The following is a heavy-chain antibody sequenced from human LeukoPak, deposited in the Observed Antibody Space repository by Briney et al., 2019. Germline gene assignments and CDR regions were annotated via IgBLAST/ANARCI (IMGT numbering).Heavy chain of an antibody. CDR2: SSHDGANT. CDR3: ARGGVEQGNRIYLDS. Sequence: PGGSLRLSCAASGFALSSYAVLWIRHAPAKGLEWVTWSSHDGANTYSADFVKGRLTVSRDNAKNTLYLQMNSLTIDDTAVYYCARGGVEQGNRIYLDSWGQGTLVTVSS. D-gene: IGHD1/OR15-1a*01. CDR1: GFALSSYA. J-gene: IGHJ4*02. V-gene: IGHV3-30-3*01.